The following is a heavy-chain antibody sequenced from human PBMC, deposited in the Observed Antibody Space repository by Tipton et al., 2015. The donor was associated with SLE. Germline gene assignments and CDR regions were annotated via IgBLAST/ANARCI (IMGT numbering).Heavy chain of an antibody. Sequence: TLSLTCTVSGASISRHFWTWIRPPPGKGLEWIGDIYDGGNTNYSPSLKSRVTISVDTAKNQFSLRLTSVTAADTALYYCATIDPDAESGVIPGEYWGQGILVTVSS. CDR3: ATIDPDAESGVIPGEY. J-gene: IGHJ4*02. V-gene: IGHV4-59*11. CDR1: GASISRHF. D-gene: IGHD2-15*01. CDR2: IYDGGNT.